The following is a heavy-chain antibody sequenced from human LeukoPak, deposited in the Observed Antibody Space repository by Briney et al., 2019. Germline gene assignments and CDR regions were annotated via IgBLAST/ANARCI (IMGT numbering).Heavy chain of an antibody. CDR1: GFTFSSYA. Sequence: PGGSLRLSCAASGFTFSSYAMSWVRQAPGKGLEWVSAISASGGSTYYADSVKGRFTISRDNSKDTLYLQMNSLRAEDTAVYYCARGWLAETTVVTPYNYWGQGTLVTVSS. J-gene: IGHJ4*02. CDR2: ISASGGST. D-gene: IGHD2-21*02. V-gene: IGHV3-23*01. CDR3: ARGWLAETTVVTPYNY.